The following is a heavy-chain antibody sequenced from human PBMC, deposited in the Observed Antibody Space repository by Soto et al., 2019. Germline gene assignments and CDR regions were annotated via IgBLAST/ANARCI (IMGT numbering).Heavy chain of an antibody. Sequence: GSLRRSCVGSGFIFSNNGMHWVRQTPGKGLEWVAFMSYDGSDTFYADSVKGRFTISRDNSKNTLFLHMSNLRAEDTAMYYCTIVRVADSALDHWGQATLVTVLL. CDR1: GFIFSNNG. D-gene: IGHD3-10*02. J-gene: IGHJ4*02. CDR2: MSYDGSDT. V-gene: IGHV3-30*02. CDR3: TIVRVADSALDH.